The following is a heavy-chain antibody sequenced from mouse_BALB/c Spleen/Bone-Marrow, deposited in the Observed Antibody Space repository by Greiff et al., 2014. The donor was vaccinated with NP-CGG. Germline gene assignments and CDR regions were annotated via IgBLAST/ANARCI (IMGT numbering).Heavy chain of an antibody. D-gene: IGHD2-10*02. J-gene: IGHJ2*01. Sequence: VQLQQPGAELVKPGASVKLSCKASGFNIKANYMHWVKQRPEQGLEWIGQVDPANGDTKYDAKFKGKATITADTSSNTAYMQLSSLTADHTAVYYCALLYGNYDYWGQGTTLTVPS. CDR3: ALLYGNYDY. CDR1: GFNIKANY. CDR2: VDPANGDT. V-gene: IGHV14-3*02.